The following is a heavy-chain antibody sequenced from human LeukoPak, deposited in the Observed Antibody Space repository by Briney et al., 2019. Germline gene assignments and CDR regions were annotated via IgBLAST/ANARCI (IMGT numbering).Heavy chain of an antibody. CDR2: IYHSGST. D-gene: IGHD6-6*01. V-gene: IGHV4-59*04. J-gene: IGHJ4*02. CDR1: GGSISSYY. CDR3: VSAARLAGQVDY. Sequence: SEALSLTCTVSGGSISSYYWSWIRQPPGKGLEWIGYIYHSGSTYYNPSLKSRVTISVDRSKNQFSLKLSSVTAADTAVYYCVSAARLAGQVDYWGQGTLVTVSS.